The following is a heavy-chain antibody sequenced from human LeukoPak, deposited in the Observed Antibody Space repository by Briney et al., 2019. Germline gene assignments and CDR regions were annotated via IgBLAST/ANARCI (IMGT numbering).Heavy chain of an antibody. D-gene: IGHD1-26*01. CDR3: AKDQLPSASYRIDY. CDR2: ISYDGSNK. CDR1: RFTFSGSA. Sequence: GGSLRLSCADPRFTFSGSARQWVRQAPGKGLEWVAVISYDGSNKYYADSVKGRFTISRDNFKNTLYLQMNSLRAEDTAVYYCAKDQLPSASYRIDYWGQGTLVTVSS. J-gene: IGHJ4*02. V-gene: IGHV3-30*04.